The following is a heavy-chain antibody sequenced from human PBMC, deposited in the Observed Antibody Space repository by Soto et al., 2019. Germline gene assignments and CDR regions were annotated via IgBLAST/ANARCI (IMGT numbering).Heavy chain of an antibody. J-gene: IGHJ6*02. CDR1: GFSLSTSGMC. CDR3: ARQYSSSSYYYYGMDV. CDR2: IDWDDDK. D-gene: IGHD6-6*01. V-gene: IGHV2-70*01. Sequence: ESGPTLVNPTQTLTLTCTFSGFSLSTSGMCVSWIRQPPGKALEWLALIDWDDDKYYSTSLKTRLTISKDTSKNQVVLTMTNMDPVDTATYYCARQYSSSSYYYYGMDVWGQGTTVTVSS.